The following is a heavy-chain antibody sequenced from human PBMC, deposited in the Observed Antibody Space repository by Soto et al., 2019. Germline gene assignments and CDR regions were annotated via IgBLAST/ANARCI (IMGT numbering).Heavy chain of an antibody. Sequence: SETLSLTCTVSGGSISSYYWSWIRPPPGKGLEWIGYIYYSESTNYNPTLKSRVTISVDTSKNQFSLKLSSVTAADTAVYYCARLDILTRSPQSGTFYFHYWGQGTLVTVSP. CDR2: IYYSEST. J-gene: IGHJ4*02. CDR1: GGSISSYY. CDR3: ARLDILTRSPQSGTFYFHY. D-gene: IGHD3-9*01. V-gene: IGHV4-59*01.